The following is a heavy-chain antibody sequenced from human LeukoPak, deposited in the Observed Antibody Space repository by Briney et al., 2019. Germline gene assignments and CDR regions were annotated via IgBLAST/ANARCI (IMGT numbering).Heavy chain of an antibody. Sequence: GGSLRLSCAASGFTFSDFWMTWVRQAPGKGMEWVGRIKTKTDGATTDYAAPVKGRFTILRDDSENMLYLQMKSLKTEDTALHYCTTATELIVATIPDYWGQGTLVTVSS. J-gene: IGHJ4*02. CDR2: IKTKTDGATT. V-gene: IGHV3-15*01. CDR1: GFTFSDFW. D-gene: IGHD5-12*01. CDR3: TTATELIVATIPDY.